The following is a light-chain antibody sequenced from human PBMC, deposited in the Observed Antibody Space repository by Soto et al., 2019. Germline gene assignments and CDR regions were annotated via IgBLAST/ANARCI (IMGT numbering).Light chain of an antibody. V-gene: IGLV2-14*01. CDR3: SSYSISTAYL. J-gene: IGLJ1*01. CDR1: GSDVGSYNY. CDR2: EVS. Sequence: QSAPAQPASVSGSPGQSITISCTGTGSDVGSYNYVSWYQQSTGKAPKVILYEVSHRPSGISNRFSGSKSGNTASLTISGLQAEDEADYFCSSYSISTAYLFGTGTKVTVL.